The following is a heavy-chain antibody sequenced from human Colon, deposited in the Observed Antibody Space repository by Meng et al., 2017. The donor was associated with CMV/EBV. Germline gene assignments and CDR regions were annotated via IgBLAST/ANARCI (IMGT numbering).Heavy chain of an antibody. J-gene: IGHJ4*02. Sequence: GESLKISCAASGFTLSGYSMHWVRQAPGKGLEWVSSISGTSTYIYYADSVKGRFTISRDNAKSSLFLQMNSLRAEDTAVYYCASTGPLYGLYFCYWGQGTLVTVSS. D-gene: IGHD2-8*01. CDR3: ASTGPLYGLYFCY. V-gene: IGHV3-21*01. CDR1: GFTLSGYS. CDR2: ISGTSTYI.